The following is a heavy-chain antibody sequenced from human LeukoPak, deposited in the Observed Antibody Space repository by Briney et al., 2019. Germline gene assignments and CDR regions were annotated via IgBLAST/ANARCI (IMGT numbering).Heavy chain of an antibody. CDR1: GYTFTGYY. J-gene: IGHJ4*02. V-gene: IGHV1-2*02. D-gene: IGHD3-10*01. CDR2: INPNSGGT. Sequence: ASVKVSCKASGYTFTGYYMHWVRQAPGQGLEWMGWINPNSGGTNYAQKFQGRVTMTRDTSISTAYMELSRLRSDDTAVYYCARDTPYSGSYSYWGQGTLVTVSS. CDR3: ARDTPYSGSYSY.